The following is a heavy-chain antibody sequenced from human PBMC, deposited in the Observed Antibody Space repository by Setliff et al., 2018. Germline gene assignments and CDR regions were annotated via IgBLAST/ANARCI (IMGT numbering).Heavy chain of an antibody. D-gene: IGHD1-1*01. Sequence: PSETLSLTCSVSGVSVSGYFWSWIRQPPGKPPEWIGYIPYSGSTNYNPSLKTRVSISEDTSRNQISLRLLSVSAADTAVYFCARDGAGHTESWKGHFGYWGQGTEVTVSS. CDR3: ARDGAGHTESWKGHFGY. CDR2: IPYSGST. J-gene: IGHJ4*02. CDR1: GVSVSGYF. V-gene: IGHV4-59*02.